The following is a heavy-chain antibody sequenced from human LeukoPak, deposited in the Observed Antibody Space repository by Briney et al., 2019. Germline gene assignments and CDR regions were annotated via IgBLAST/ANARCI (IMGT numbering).Heavy chain of an antibody. V-gene: IGHV3-23*01. Sequence: PGGSLRLSCAASGFNFKLSAMSWGRQAPGKGLDWVALISGSGSRGSGITGGNTYYADSVKGRFSISRDDSQNTVYLQMNSLRVEDTATYFCAKGRCGDSSCWYFDAWAKGTRVTVST. CDR2: ISGSGSRGSGITGGNT. J-gene: IGHJ4*02. CDR1: GFNFKLSA. D-gene: IGHD6-13*01. CDR3: AKGRCGDSSCWYFDA.